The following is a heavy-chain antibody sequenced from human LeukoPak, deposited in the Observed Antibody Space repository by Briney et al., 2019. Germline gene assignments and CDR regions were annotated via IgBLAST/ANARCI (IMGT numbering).Heavy chain of an antibody. CDR2: INPNSGGT. J-gene: IGHJ4*02. CDR1: GYTFTGYY. D-gene: IGHD3-22*01. CDR3: ARDYVYYCDSSGYYSTGSDY. Sequence: ASVKVSCKASGYTFTGYYMHWVRQAPGQGLEWMGWINPNSGGTNYAQKFQGRVTMTRDTSISTAYMELSRLRSDDTAVYYCARDYVYYCDSSGYYSTGSDYWGQGTLVTVSS. V-gene: IGHV1-2*02.